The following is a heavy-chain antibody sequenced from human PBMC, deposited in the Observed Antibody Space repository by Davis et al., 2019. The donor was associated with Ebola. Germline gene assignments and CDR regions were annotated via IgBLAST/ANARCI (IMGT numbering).Heavy chain of an antibody. V-gene: IGHV3-33*01. CDR1: GFTFSSYG. J-gene: IGHJ6*02. D-gene: IGHD2-2*02. CDR2: IWYDGSNK. CDR3: ARDSYCSSTSCYTGEIYYYYYGMDV. Sequence: PSETLSLTCAASGFTFSSYGMHWVRQAPGKGLEWVAVIWYDGSNKYYADSVKGRFTISRDNSKNTLYLQMNSLRAEDTAVYYCARDSYCSSTSCYTGEIYYYYYGMDVWGQGTTVTVSS.